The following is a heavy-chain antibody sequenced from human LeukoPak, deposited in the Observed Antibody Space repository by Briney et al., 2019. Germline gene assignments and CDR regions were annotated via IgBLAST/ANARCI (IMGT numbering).Heavy chain of an antibody. Sequence: GASVKVSCKASGGTFSSYAISWVRQAPGQGLEWMGGIIPIFGTANYAQKFQGRVSITADESTSTAYMELSSLRSEDTAVYYCARWTTPSIAARSRSYYYYYYMDVWGKGTTVTVSS. CDR2: IIPIFGTA. D-gene: IGHD6-6*01. V-gene: IGHV1-69*13. CDR3: ARWTTPSIAARSRSYYYYYYMDV. J-gene: IGHJ6*03. CDR1: GGTFSSYA.